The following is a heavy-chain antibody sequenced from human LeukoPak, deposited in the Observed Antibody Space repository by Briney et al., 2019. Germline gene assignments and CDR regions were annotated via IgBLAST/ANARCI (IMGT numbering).Heavy chain of an antibody. D-gene: IGHD3-3*01. CDR3: ARVAPYYDFWSGYYSICYFDY. V-gene: IGHV1-18*01. CDR1: GYTFTIYD. Sequence: GASVKVSCKASGYTFTIYDISWVRQAPGQGLEWMGWISAYNGNTNYAQKFQGRVAMTTDTSTSTAYMELRNLRSDDTAVYYCARVAPYYDFWSGYYSICYFDYWGQGTLVTVSS. J-gene: IGHJ4*02. CDR2: ISAYNGNT.